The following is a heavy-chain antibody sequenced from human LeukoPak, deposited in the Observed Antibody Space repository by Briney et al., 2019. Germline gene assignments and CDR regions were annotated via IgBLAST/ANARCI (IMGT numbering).Heavy chain of an antibody. CDR1: GFTFSSSG. CDR3: ARDGPPRYSGSPDAFDI. J-gene: IGHJ3*02. Sequence: PGGSLRLSCAASGFTFSSSGMHWVRQAPGKGLEWVAVIWYDGSNKYYADSVKGRFTISRDNSKSTLYLQMNSLRVEDTAVYYCARDGPPRYSGSPDAFDIWGQGTMVTVSS. D-gene: IGHD1-26*01. CDR2: IWYDGSNK. V-gene: IGHV3-33*01.